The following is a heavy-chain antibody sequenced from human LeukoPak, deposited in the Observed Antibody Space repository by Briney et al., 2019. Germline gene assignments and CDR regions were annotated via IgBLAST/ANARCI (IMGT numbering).Heavy chain of an antibody. Sequence: SQTLTLTCAISGDSVSSNSAAWHWIRQSPSRVLVWLGRTYYRSKWYNDYAVSVKSRITNNPDTSKNQHSLQLDSVTPEDTAVYYCARIGGGGRSFDYWGQGTLVTVSS. D-gene: IGHD3-16*01. J-gene: IGHJ4*02. CDR2: TYYRSKWYN. CDR3: ARIGGGGRSFDY. CDR1: GDSVSSNSAA. V-gene: IGHV6-1*01.